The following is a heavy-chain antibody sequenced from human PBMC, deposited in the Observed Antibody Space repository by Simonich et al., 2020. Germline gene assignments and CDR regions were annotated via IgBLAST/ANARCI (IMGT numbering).Heavy chain of an antibody. D-gene: IGHD6-13*01. V-gene: IGHV4-39*01. Sequence: QLQLQESGPGLVKPSETLSLTCPVSGGSISSSSYYWGWIRQPPGKGLEWIGSIYYIGSTYYNQSLKSRVTISVDTSKNQFSLKLSSVTAADTAVYYCARHAGFAFDIWGQGTMVTVSS. CDR3: ARHAGFAFDI. CDR1: GGSISSSSYY. J-gene: IGHJ3*02. CDR2: IYYIGST.